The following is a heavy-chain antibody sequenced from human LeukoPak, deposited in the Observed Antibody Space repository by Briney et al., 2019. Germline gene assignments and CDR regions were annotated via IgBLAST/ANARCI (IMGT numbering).Heavy chain of an antibody. J-gene: IGHJ5*02. Sequence: ASVKVSCKASGGTFSSYAISWVRQAPGQGLEWMGRIIPILGIANYAQKFQGRVTITADKSTSTAYMELSSLRSEDTAVYYCARDRSSSPNWFDPWGQGTLVTVSS. CDR2: IIPILGIA. CDR3: ARDRSSSPNWFDP. V-gene: IGHV1-69*04. CDR1: GGTFSSYA. D-gene: IGHD6-13*01.